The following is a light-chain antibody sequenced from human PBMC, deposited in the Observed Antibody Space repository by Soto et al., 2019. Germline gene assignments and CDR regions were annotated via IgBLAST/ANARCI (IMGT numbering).Light chain of an antibody. CDR2: GAF. Sequence: EIVMTQSPATLSVSPGDRATLSCGASQSVSSYLAWYQHKPGQAPRLLIYGAFTRANSVPDRFSGSASGTEFTPTIRRLQAAEFAVYYCLHFNYGPPKPYSSGKGTKLDIK. V-gene: IGKV3-15*01. J-gene: IGKJ2*01. CDR1: QSVSSY. CDR3: LHFNYGPPKPYS.